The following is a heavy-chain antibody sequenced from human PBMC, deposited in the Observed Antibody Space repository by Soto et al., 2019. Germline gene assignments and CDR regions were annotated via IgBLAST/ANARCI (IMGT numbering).Heavy chain of an antibody. J-gene: IGHJ4*02. CDR1: GFSLYTGAVG. CDR2: IYWDDDK. V-gene: IGHV2-5*02. Sequence: QITLKESGPTLAKPTQTLTLTCTLSGFSLYTGAVGVGWIRHPPGKAPEWLALIYWDDDKRYSPSLNTRLTITNDTSKYQVVLMMTNMDPVDPGTYYWVHRRQGQIDYWGQGTPVTVSS. CDR3: VHRRQGQIDY.